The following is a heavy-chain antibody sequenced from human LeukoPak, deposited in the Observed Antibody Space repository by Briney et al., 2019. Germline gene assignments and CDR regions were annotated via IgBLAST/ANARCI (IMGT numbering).Heavy chain of an antibody. D-gene: IGHD1-26*01. Sequence: ASETLSLTCAVYGGSFSGYYWSWIRQPPGKGLEWIGEINHSGSTNYNPSLKSRVTISVDTSKNQFSLKLSSVTAADTAVYYCARVGGYGMDVWGQGTTVTVSS. V-gene: IGHV4-34*01. CDR1: GGSFSGYY. CDR3: ARVGGYGMDV. J-gene: IGHJ6*02. CDR2: INHSGST.